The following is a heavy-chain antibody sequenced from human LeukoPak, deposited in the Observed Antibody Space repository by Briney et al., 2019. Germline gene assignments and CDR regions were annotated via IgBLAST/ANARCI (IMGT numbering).Heavy chain of an antibody. J-gene: IGHJ4*02. CDR3: ARDSSAEYYDILTGYSYFDY. D-gene: IGHD3-9*01. CDR1: GGSISTYY. V-gene: IGHV4-4*07. CDR2: IYTSGST. Sequence: SETLSLTCTVSGGSISTYYWSWIRQPARKGLEWIWRIYTSGSTNYNPSLKSRVTMSVDASKNQFSLKLSSVTAADTAVYYCARDSSAEYYDILTGYSYFDYWGQGTLVTVSS.